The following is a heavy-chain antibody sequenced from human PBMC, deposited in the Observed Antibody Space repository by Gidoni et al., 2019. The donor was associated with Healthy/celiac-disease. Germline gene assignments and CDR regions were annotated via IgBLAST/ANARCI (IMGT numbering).Heavy chain of an antibody. CDR3: TTDRGVKNY. V-gene: IGHV3-15*01. Sequence: EVQLVESGGGLVKPGGSLRLSCAASGFTFSNAWMSWVRQAPGKGLEWVGCIKSKTDGGTTDYAAPVKGRFTISREDSKNTLYLQMNSRKTEDTAVYYCTTDRGVKNYWGQGTLVTVSS. CDR1: GFTFSNAW. D-gene: IGHD3-10*01. CDR2: IKSKTDGGTT. J-gene: IGHJ4*02.